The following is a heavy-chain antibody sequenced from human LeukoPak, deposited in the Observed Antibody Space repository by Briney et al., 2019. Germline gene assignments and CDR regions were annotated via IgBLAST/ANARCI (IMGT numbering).Heavy chain of an antibody. J-gene: IGHJ3*02. V-gene: IGHV3-21*01. CDR3: ARDRGPDYDFWSGKARGAFDI. D-gene: IGHD3-3*01. CDR2: ISSSSSYI. Sequence: GGSLRLSCAASGFTFSSYSMNWVRQAPGKGLEWVSSISSSSSYIYYADSVKGRFTISRDNAKNSLYLQMNSLRAEDTAVYYCARDRGPDYDFWSGKARGAFDIWGQGTMVTVSS. CDR1: GFTFSSYS.